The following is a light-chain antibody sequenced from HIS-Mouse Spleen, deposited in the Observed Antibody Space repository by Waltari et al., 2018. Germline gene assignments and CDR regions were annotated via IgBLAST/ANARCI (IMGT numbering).Light chain of an antibody. CDR1: SSDVGSYNL. V-gene: IGLV2-23*01. J-gene: IGLJ3*02. CDR2: EGS. CDR3: CSYAGSSTWV. Sequence: QSALTQPASVSGSPGQSITISCTGTSSDVGSYNLVSWYQQHPGKAPKLMIYEGSKRTSGVSNRFSGSKSGNNASLTISGLQAEDEADYYCCSYAGSSTWVFGGGTKLTVL.